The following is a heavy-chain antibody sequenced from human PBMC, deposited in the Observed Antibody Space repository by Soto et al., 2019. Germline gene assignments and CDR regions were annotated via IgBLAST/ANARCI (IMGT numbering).Heavy chain of an antibody. J-gene: IGHJ6*02. CDR3: ARADTAMVTHYYYGMDV. CDR1: GFTFSSYW. CDR2: INSDGSST. V-gene: IGHV3-74*01. Sequence: GGSLRLSCAASGFTFSSYWMHWVRQAPGKGLVWVSRINSDGSSTSYADSVKGRFTISRDNAKNTLYLQMNSLRAEDTAVYYCARADTAMVTHYYYGMDVWGQGTTVTVSS. D-gene: IGHD5-18*01.